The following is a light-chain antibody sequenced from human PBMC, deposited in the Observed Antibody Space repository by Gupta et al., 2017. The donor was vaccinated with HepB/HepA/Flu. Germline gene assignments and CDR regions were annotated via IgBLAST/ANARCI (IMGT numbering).Light chain of an antibody. J-gene: IGKJ1*01. CDR1: ETIDNY. CDR3: QQGSSCPRT. CDR2: AAS. Sequence: DLQMTQSPSSLSASVGDRVTITCRASETIDNYLNWYQQKPGKAPTILIYAASTLHSGVPSRFSGSGYGTEFTLTISNLQPEDFATYYCQQGSSCPRTFGQGTKVEIK. V-gene: IGKV1-39*01.